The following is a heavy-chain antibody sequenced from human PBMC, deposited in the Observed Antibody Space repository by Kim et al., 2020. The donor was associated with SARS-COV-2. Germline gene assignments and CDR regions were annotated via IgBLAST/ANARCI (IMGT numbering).Heavy chain of an antibody. D-gene: IGHD3-10*01. CDR3: ARAAVRGVNAFDI. J-gene: IGHJ3*02. Sequence: YPGSVKGRLTISRENAKNSLYLQMNSLRAGDTAVYYCARAAVRGVNAFDIWGQGTMVTVSS. V-gene: IGHV3-13*01.